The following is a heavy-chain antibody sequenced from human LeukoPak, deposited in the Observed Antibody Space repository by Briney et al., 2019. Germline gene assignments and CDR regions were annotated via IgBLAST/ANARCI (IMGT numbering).Heavy chain of an antibody. Sequence: GASVKVSCKASGGTFSSYAISWVRQAPGQGLEWMGGIIPIFGTANYAQKFQGRVTITADESTSTAYMELSSLRSEDTAVYYCARSPPAYSSSWYFDYWGQGTLVTVSS. J-gene: IGHJ4*02. CDR2: IIPIFGTA. V-gene: IGHV1-69*13. D-gene: IGHD6-13*01. CDR1: GGTFSSYA. CDR3: ARSPPAYSSSWYFDY.